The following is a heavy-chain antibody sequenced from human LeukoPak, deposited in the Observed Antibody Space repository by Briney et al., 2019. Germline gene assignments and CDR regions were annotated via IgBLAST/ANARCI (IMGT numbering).Heavy chain of an antibody. CDR1: GYTFTSYR. J-gene: IGHJ3*02. CDR2: INPNSGGT. V-gene: IGHV1-2*02. Sequence: GASVKVSCKASGYTFTSYRMHWVRQAPGQGLEWMGWINPNSGGTNYAQKFQGRVTMTRDTSISTAYMELSRLRSDDTAVYYCAREDTALGGAFDIWGQGTMVTVSS. D-gene: IGHD5-18*01. CDR3: AREDTALGGAFDI.